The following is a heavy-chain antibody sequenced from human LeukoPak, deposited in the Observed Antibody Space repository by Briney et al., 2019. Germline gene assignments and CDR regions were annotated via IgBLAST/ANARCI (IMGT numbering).Heavy chain of an antibody. CDR1: GGSFSGYY. CDR2: INHSGST. J-gene: IGHJ3*02. D-gene: IGHD3-22*01. V-gene: IGHV4-34*01. CDR3: ARWGMIVPPI. Sequence: KASETLSLTCAVYGGSFSGYYWSWIRQPPGKGLEWIGEINHSGSTNYNPSLKSRVTISVDTSKNQFSLKLSSVTAADTAVYYCARWGMIVPPIWGQGTMVTVSS.